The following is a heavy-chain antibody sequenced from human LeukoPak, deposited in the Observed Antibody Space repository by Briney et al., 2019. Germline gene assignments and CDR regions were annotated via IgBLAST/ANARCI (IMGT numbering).Heavy chain of an antibody. J-gene: IGHJ4*02. Sequence: SETLSLTCTVSGGSISSSSYYWGWIRQPPGKGLEWIGSIYYSGSTYYNPSLKSRVTISVDTSKNQFSLKLSSVTAADTAVYYCARDGRPGLRSGYFDYWGQGTLVTVSS. V-gene: IGHV4-39*02. CDR3: ARDGRPGLRSGYFDY. D-gene: IGHD5-12*01. CDR1: GGSISSSSYY. CDR2: IYYSGST.